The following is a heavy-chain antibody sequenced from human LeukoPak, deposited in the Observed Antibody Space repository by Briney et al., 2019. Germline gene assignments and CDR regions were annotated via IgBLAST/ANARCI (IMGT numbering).Heavy chain of an antibody. J-gene: IGHJ4*02. CDR1: GGSFSGYY. D-gene: IGHD6-13*01. CDR2: INHSGST. CDR3: AVYSSSWYGRFDY. Sequence: PSETLSLTCAVYGGSFSGYYWSWIRQPPGKGLERIGEINHSGSTNYNPSLKSRVTISVDTSKNQFSLKLSSVTAADTAVYYCAVYSSSWYGRFDYWGQGTLVTVSS. V-gene: IGHV4-34*01.